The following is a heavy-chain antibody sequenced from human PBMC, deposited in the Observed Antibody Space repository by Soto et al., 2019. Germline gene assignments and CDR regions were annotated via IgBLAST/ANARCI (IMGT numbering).Heavy chain of an antibody. Sequence: QVQLVESGGGVVQPGRSLRLSCAASGFTFSSYGMHWVRQAPGKGLEWVAVISYDGSNKYYADSMKGRFTISRDNSKNTLYLQMNSLRAEDTAVYYCAKGRYSSGWYENIVDYWGQGTLVTVSS. CDR1: GFTFSSYG. J-gene: IGHJ4*02. D-gene: IGHD6-19*01. CDR3: AKGRYSSGWYENIVDY. CDR2: ISYDGSNK. V-gene: IGHV3-30*18.